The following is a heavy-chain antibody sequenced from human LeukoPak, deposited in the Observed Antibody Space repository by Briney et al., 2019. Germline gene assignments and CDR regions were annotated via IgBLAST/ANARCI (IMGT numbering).Heavy chain of an antibody. CDR2: IYYSGST. CDR1: GGSISSSSYY. V-gene: IGHV4-39*07. Sequence: PSETLSLTCTVSGGSISSSSYYWGWIRQPPGKGLEWIGSIYYSGSTYYNPSLKSRVTISVDTSKNQFSLKLSSVAAADTAVYYCARERVVVAHFDYWGQGTLVTVSS. J-gene: IGHJ4*02. CDR3: ARERVVVAHFDY. D-gene: IGHD3-22*01.